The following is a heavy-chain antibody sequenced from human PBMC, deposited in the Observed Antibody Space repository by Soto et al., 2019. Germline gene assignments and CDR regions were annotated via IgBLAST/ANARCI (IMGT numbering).Heavy chain of an antibody. CDR3: ARGDYGTGGYPFPYFDY. CDR2: INPDSGAT. D-gene: IGHD2-8*02. Sequence: HEHLVQSGAEVKRPGASLKVSCKASGYSFTGYYIQWVRQAPGQGLEWMGWINPDSGATNYAQNFQGRVNLTSDTSISTASMDLTSLTSDDTAVYYCARGDYGTGGYPFPYFDYWGQGTLVIVSS. CDR1: GYSFTGYY. V-gene: IGHV1-2*02. J-gene: IGHJ4*02.